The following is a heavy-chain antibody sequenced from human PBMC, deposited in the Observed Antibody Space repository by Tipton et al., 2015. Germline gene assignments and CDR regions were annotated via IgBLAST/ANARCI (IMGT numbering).Heavy chain of an antibody. CDR1: SDSISKYY. D-gene: IGHD4-23*01. J-gene: IGHJ4*02. CDR3: ARARGRHGGLFDS. V-gene: IGHV4-59*01. CDR2: IQYSGST. Sequence: TLSLTCSVSSDSISKYYWSWILQPPGKELEWIGYIQYSGSTNYNPSLKSRVTISVDTSKTQFSLKMSSVTASDTAVYYCARARGRHGGLFDSWGQGILVTVSS.